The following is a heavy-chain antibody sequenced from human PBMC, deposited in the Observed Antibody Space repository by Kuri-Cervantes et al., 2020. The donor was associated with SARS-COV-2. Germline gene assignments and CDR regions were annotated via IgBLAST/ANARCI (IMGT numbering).Heavy chain of an antibody. CDR1: GFTFSSYA. Sequence: GGSLRLSCAASGFTFSSYAMSWVRQASGRGLEWVGRSRSKANSYATAYAASVKGRFTISRDDSKNTAYLQMDSLKTEDTAVYYCTRPPQDSEEYFDYWGRGTLVTVSS. V-gene: IGHV3-73*01. D-gene: IGHD4-11*01. J-gene: IGHJ4*02. CDR3: TRPPQDSEEYFDY. CDR2: SRSKANSYAT.